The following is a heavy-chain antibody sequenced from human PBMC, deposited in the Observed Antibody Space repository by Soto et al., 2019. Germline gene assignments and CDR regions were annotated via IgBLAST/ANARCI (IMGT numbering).Heavy chain of an antibody. CDR3: ARDNNDFWSLYPLAFDY. J-gene: IGHJ4*02. V-gene: IGHV4-4*07. Sequence: QVQLQESGPGLVKPSETLSLTCTVSGGSLTKYYWSWIRQPAGKGLEWIGRVSTSGNVVSKASLRSRLTMSVDTSKNQFSLRLTSVTAADTAIYYCARDNNDFWSLYPLAFDYWGQGALVTVSS. CDR1: GGSLTKYY. CDR2: VSTSGNV. D-gene: IGHD3-3*01.